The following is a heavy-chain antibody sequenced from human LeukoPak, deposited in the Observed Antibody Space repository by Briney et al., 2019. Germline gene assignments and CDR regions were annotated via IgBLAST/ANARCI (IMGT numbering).Heavy chain of an antibody. CDR2: PCFSGST. V-gene: IGHV4-59*01. CDR1: GASISGYC. Sequence: SETLSLTCTVSGASISGYCWSWIRQSPKKRLEWLGYPCFSGSTRYNLSLKSRLPMAVDTSKNQFSLKLTSMTAADAAVYYCARGQGSGNFYYFDYWGQGNLVTVSS. CDR3: ARGQGSGNFYYFDY. J-gene: IGHJ4*02. D-gene: IGHD3-10*01.